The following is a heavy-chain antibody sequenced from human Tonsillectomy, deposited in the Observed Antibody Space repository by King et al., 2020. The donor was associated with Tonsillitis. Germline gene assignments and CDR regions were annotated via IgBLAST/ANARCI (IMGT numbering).Heavy chain of an antibody. J-gene: IGHJ4*02. CDR2: ISYTGST. V-gene: IGHV4-59*01. Sequence: QLKESGPGMVKPSETLSLTCTVSGGSISRYYWSWIRQPPGKGLEWIGYISYTGSTNYNPSLKSRLTFSVDTSKNQFSLKLSSVTAADTAVYYCAREMATTWGGFDYWGQGTLVTVSS. D-gene: IGHD5-24*01. CDR3: AREMATTWGGFDY. CDR1: GGSISRYY.